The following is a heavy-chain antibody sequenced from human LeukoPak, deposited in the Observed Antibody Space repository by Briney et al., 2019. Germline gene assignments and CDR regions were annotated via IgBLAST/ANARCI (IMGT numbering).Heavy chain of an antibody. CDR1: GYTFTSYY. J-gene: IGHJ4*02. Sequence: ASVKVSCKASGYTFTSYYIHWVRQAPGQGLEWMGIINPSGGSTTYAQKFQGRVAMTRDTSTSRVYMEVSSLRSEDTAVYYCARTYSSSDEFDYWGQGTLVTVSS. CDR2: INPSGGST. D-gene: IGHD6-13*01. V-gene: IGHV1-46*01. CDR3: ARTYSSSDEFDY.